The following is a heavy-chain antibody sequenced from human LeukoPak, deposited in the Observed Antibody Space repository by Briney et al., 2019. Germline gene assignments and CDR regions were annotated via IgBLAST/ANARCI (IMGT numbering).Heavy chain of an antibody. CDR1: GFTFSSYA. CDR3: AKDPLYSYGYSGY. CDR2: ISGSGGST. V-gene: IGHV3-23*01. D-gene: IGHD5-18*01. Sequence: GESLKISCAASGFTFSSYAMSWVRQAPGKGLEWVSAISGSGGSTYYADSMKGRFTISRDNSKNTLYLQMNSLRAEDTAVYYCAKDPLYSYGYSGYWGQGTLVTVSS. J-gene: IGHJ4*02.